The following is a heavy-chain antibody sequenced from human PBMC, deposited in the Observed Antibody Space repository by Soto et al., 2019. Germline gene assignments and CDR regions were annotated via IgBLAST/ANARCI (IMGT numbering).Heavy chain of an antibody. J-gene: IGHJ6*02. CDR1: GFTFSSYG. D-gene: IGHD4-4*01. V-gene: IGHV3-33*01. CDR3: VRSGATTKVKQLFYYYYGMDG. Sequence: PGWSLRLSCAASGFTFSSYGMHWVRQAPGKGLEWVAVIWYDGSNKYYADSVKGRFTISRDNSKNTLYLQMNSLRAEDTAVYYCVRSGATTKVKQLFYYYYGMDGWGQGTTVTGS. CDR2: IWYDGSNK.